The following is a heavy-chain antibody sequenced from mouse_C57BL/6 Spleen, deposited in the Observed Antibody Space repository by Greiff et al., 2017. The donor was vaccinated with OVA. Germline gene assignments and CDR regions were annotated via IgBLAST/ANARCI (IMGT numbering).Heavy chain of an antibody. CDR1: GFTFSSYA. CDR3: ARGSYYGSSAFAY. Sequence: EVKLVESGGGLVKPGGSLKLSCAASGFTFSSYAMSWVRQTPEKRLEWVATISDGGSYTYYPDNVKGRFTISRDNAKNNLYLQMSHLKSEDTAMYYCARGSYYGSSAFAYWGQGTLVTVSA. J-gene: IGHJ3*01. CDR2: ISDGGSYT. V-gene: IGHV5-4*03. D-gene: IGHD1-1*01.